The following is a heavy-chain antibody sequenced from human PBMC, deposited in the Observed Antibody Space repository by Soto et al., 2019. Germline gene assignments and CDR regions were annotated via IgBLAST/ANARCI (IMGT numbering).Heavy chain of an antibody. CDR1: GYSFTSYW. CDR2: IYPGDSDT. J-gene: IGHJ4*02. Sequence: ESMKISCKGSGYSFTSYWIGWVRQMPGKGLEWMGIIYPGDSDTRYSPSFQGQVTISADKSISTAYLQWSSLKASDTAMYYCVRVMATVTTLFAYWGQGSLVTVSS. CDR3: VRVMATVTTLFAY. V-gene: IGHV5-51*01. D-gene: IGHD4-4*01.